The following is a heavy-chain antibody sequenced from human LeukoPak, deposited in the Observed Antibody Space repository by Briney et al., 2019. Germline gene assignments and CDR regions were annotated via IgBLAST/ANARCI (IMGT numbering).Heavy chain of an antibody. CDR1: GFTVSSNY. CDR2: IYSGDST. J-gene: IGHJ4*02. CDR3: ARDLDYDSSGD. D-gene: IGHD3-22*01. V-gene: IGHV3-66*01. Sequence: GGSLRLSCAASGFTVSSNYMSWGREAPGKGLEWGSVIYSGDSTYYADSVKGRFTISRYNSKNTLYLQMNRLRAEDTAVYYCARDLDYDSSGDWGQGTLVTVSS.